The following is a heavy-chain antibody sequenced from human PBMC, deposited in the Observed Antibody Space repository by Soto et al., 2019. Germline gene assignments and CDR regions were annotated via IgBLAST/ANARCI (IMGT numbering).Heavy chain of an antibody. D-gene: IGHD3-3*01. CDR3: VCPLEYSDYDFWSGPPPDV. CDR2: IYSGGST. CDR1: GFTVSSNY. Sequence: GGSLRLSCAASGFTVSSNYMSWVRQAPGKGLEWVSVIYSGGSTYYADSVKGRFTISRDNSKNTLYLQMNSLRAEDTAVYYCVCPLEYSDYDFWSGPPPDVWGKGTTVTVSS. J-gene: IGHJ6*04. V-gene: IGHV3-66*01.